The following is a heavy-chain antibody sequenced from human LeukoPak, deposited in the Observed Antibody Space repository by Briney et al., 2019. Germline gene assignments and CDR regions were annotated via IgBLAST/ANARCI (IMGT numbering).Heavy chain of an antibody. D-gene: IGHD1-14*01. Sequence: GGALRLSCAASGFTFSGHWMSWVRQAPGKGLEWVANINQGGSDKYYVGSVKGRFTISRDNANNLLYLQMTSLRGEDTAVYYCTRDRSRAEDDWGQGTLVTVSS. V-gene: IGHV3-7*01. CDR2: INQGGSDK. J-gene: IGHJ4*02. CDR1: GFTFSGHW. CDR3: TRDRSRAEDD.